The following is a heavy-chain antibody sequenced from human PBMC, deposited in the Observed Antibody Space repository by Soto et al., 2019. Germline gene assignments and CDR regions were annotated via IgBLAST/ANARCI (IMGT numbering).Heavy chain of an antibody. J-gene: IGHJ6*02. D-gene: IGHD3-3*01. CDR1: GYTFTSYG. V-gene: IGHV1-18*01. CDR3: ARDRSITIFGVVMPNYGMDV. Sequence: GASVKVSCKASGYTFTSYGISWVRQAPGQGLEWMGWISAYNGNTNYAQKLQGRVTMTTDTSTSTAYMELRSLRSDDTAVYYCARDRSITIFGVVMPNYGMDVCGQGTTVTVSS. CDR2: ISAYNGNT.